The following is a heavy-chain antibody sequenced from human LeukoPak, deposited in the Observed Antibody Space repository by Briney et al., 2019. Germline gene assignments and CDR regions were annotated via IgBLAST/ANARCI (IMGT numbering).Heavy chain of an antibody. D-gene: IGHD4-23*01. J-gene: IGHJ4*02. CDR1: GFTFTSYS. Sequence: GGSLRLSCAASGFTFTSYSMSWVRQAPGKGLEWVSAISGSGGSTYYADSVKGRFTISRDNSKNTLYLQVNSLRAEDTAVYYCAKGQGYGGNTAFDYWGQGTLVTVSS. CDR3: AKGQGYGGNTAFDY. CDR2: ISGSGGST. V-gene: IGHV3-23*01.